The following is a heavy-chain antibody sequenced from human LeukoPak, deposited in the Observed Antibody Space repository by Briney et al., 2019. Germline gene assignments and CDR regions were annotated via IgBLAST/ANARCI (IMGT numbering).Heavy chain of an antibody. J-gene: IGHJ3*02. V-gene: IGHV4-39*01. Sequence: PSETLSLTCTVSGGSISSSSYYWGWIRQPPGMGLEWIGSIYYSGSTYYNPSLNRRVTISVDTSNNQFSLKLSSVTAADTAVYYCARLAEKLLDAFDIWGQGTMVTVSS. CDR2: IYYSGST. CDR3: ARLAEKLLDAFDI. CDR1: GGSISSSSYY. D-gene: IGHD2-21*01.